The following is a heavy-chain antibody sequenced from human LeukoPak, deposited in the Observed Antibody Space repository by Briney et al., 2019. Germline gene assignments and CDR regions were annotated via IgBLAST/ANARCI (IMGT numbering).Heavy chain of an antibody. Sequence: SETLSLTCNVSGDSINTRSYYWAWIRQPPGKGLGWIGSIYYSGSTYYNPSLKSRVAISVDTSKNQFSLNLSSVTAADTAVYYYARLGATTYRSGYWGQGTLVTVSS. J-gene: IGHJ4*02. D-gene: IGHD6-19*01. CDR3: ARLGATTYRSGY. V-gene: IGHV4-39*01. CDR1: GDSINTRSYY. CDR2: IYYSGST.